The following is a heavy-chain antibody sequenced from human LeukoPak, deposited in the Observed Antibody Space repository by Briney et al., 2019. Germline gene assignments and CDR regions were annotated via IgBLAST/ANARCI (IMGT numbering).Heavy chain of an antibody. V-gene: IGHV3-74*01. D-gene: IGHD1-26*01. J-gene: IGHJ4*02. CDR2: INTDGSST. CDR3: TRDLSGTYYGRFDY. CDR1: GFTFSSYW. Sequence: GGSLRLSCAASGFTFSSYWMHSVRQAPGKGLLWVSRINTDGSSTNFADSVRGRFTISRDNAKNTLYLQMNSLRAEDTAVYYCTRDLSGTYYGRFDYWGQGTLVTVSS.